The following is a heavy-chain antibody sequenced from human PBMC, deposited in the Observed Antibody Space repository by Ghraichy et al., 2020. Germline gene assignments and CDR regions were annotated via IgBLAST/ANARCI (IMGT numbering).Heavy chain of an antibody. CDR1: GFPFSSYW. Sequence: GGSLRLSCAASGFPFSSYWMHWVRQAPGKGLVWVSRINIDGGSTTYADSVKGRFTISKDNAKNTLYLQMNSLRAEDTAVYYCVKDLVGGGFGAYGMDVWGQGTTVTVSS. CDR3: VKDLVGGGFGAYGMDV. V-gene: IGHV3-74*01. D-gene: IGHD2-21*01. J-gene: IGHJ6*02. CDR2: INIDGGST.